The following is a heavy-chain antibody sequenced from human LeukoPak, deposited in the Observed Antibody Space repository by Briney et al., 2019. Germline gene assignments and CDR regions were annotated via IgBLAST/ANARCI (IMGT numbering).Heavy chain of an antibody. V-gene: IGHV3-74*01. Sequence: GGSLRLSCAASGFTFSSYWMHWVRQAPGKGLVWVSRINSDGSSTSYADSVKGRFTISRDNAKNSLYLQMNSLRAEDTALYYCAKGRGYNYGYIFGYFDYWGQGTLVTVSS. CDR2: INSDGSST. CDR3: AKGRGYNYGYIFGYFDY. D-gene: IGHD5-18*01. CDR1: GFTFSSYW. J-gene: IGHJ4*02.